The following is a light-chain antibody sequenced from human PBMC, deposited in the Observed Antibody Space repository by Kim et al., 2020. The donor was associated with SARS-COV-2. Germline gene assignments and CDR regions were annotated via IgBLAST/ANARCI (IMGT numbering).Light chain of an antibody. CDR3: CSYAGSYVV. J-gene: IGLJ2*01. CDR2: DVS. CDR1: SSDVGGYNY. V-gene: IGLV2-11*01. Sequence: QSALTQPHSVSGSPGQSVTISCTGTSSDVGGYNYVSWYQQHPGKAPKLMIYDVSQRPSGVPDRFSGSKSGNTASLTISGLQAEDEADYYCCSYAGSYVVFGGGTQLTVL.